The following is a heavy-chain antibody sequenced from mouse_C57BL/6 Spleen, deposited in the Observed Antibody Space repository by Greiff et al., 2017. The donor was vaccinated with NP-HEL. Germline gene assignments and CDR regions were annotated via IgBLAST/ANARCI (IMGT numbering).Heavy chain of an antibody. CDR2: INPNNGGT. V-gene: IGHV1-18*01. CDR3: ARGEDYYGRGYAMDY. CDR1: GYTFTDYN. D-gene: IGHD1-1*01. Sequence: EVQLQESGPELVKPGASVKIPCKASGYTFTDYNMDWVKQSHGKSLEWIGDINPNNGGTIYNQKFKGKATLTVDKSSSTAYMEIRSLTSEDTAVYYCARGEDYYGRGYAMDYWGQGTSVTVSS. J-gene: IGHJ4*01.